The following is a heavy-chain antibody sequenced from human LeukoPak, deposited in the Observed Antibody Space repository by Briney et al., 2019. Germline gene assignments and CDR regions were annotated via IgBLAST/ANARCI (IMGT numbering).Heavy chain of an antibody. CDR3: AKVYLAMVRGVLPFDY. D-gene: IGHD3-10*01. J-gene: IGHJ4*02. CDR1: GFTFSNFA. V-gene: IGHV3-23*01. CDR2: ISGSGGST. Sequence: GGSLRLSCAASGFTFSNFAMTWVRQAPGKGLEWVSAISGSGGSTYYADSVKGRFTISRDNSKNTLYLQMNSLRAEDTAVYYCAKVYLAMVRGVLPFDYWGQGTLVTVSS.